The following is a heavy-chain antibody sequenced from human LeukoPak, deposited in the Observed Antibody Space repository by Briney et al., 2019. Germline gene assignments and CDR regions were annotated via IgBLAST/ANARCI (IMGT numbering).Heavy chain of an antibody. Sequence: PGGSLRLSCAASGFTFSSYAMHWVRQAPGKGLEWVAVISYDGSNKYYADSVKGRFTISRDNSQNTLYLQMNSLRAEDTAVYYCARDGPSYGDYVRKPLDYWGQGTLVTVSS. J-gene: IGHJ4*02. CDR1: GFTFSSYA. CDR3: ARDGPSYGDYVRKPLDY. D-gene: IGHD4-17*01. CDR2: ISYDGSNK. V-gene: IGHV3-30-3*01.